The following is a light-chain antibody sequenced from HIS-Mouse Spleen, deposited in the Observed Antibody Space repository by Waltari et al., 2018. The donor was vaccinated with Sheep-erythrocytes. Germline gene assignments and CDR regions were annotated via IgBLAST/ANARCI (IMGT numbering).Light chain of an antibody. Sequence: DIVMTQSPDSLAVSLGERATINCKSSQSVLYSTNNKNYLAWYQRKPGQSPKLLIYWASTRESGVPDRFSGSGSGTDFTLTISSLQAEDVAVYYCQQYYSTLTFGGGTKVEIK. CDR2: WAS. CDR1: QSVLYSTNNKNY. V-gene: IGKV4-1*01. CDR3: QQYYSTLT. J-gene: IGKJ4*01.